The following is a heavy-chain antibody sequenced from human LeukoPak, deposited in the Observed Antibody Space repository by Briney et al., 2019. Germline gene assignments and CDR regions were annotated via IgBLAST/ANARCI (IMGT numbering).Heavy chain of an antibody. CDR2: ISGSGGST. Sequence: GGSLRLSCAASGFTFSSYAMSWVRQAPGKGLEWVSAISGSGGSTYYADSVKGRFTISRDNSKNTLYLQMNSLRAEDTAVYYCAKDITHGAYYYGSSGYALSVCWGQGTLVTVSS. D-gene: IGHD3-22*01. CDR3: AKDITHGAYYYGSSGYALSVC. J-gene: IGHJ4*02. V-gene: IGHV3-23*01. CDR1: GFTFSSYA.